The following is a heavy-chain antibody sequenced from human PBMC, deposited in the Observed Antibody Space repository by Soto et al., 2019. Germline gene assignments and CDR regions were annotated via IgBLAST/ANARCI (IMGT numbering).Heavy chain of an antibody. CDR3: ARDARNADYDY. Sequence: EVQLVESGGGLVQPGGSLRLSCAVSGFTFSTHAMNWVRQAPGKGLEWVAYIHGTRSIIYYADSVKGRFTISRDNAKNSLFLQMDSLRDEDTAVYYCARDARNADYDYWGQGTLVTVCS. D-gene: IGHD3-16*01. CDR1: GFTFSTHA. CDR2: IHGTRSII. V-gene: IGHV3-48*02. J-gene: IGHJ4*02.